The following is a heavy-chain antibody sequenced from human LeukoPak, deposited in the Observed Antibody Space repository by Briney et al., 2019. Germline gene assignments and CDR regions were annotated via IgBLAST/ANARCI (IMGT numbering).Heavy chain of an antibody. Sequence: GGSLRLSCSASGFTFSSYAMHWVRQAPGKGLEYVSAISSNGGSTYYADSVKGRFTISRDNSKNTMYLQMNSLRAEDTAVYYCARDITIVGGYEAFDICGQGTMVTVSS. D-gene: IGHD1-26*01. V-gene: IGHV3-64*04. J-gene: IGHJ3*02. CDR3: ARDITIVGGYEAFDI. CDR2: ISSNGGST. CDR1: GFTFSSYA.